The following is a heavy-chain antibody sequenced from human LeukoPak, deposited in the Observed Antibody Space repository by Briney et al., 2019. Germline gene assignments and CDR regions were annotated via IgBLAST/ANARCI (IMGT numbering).Heavy chain of an antibody. CDR2: IYPGDSDT. D-gene: IGHD3-10*01. Sequence: GESLKISCKGSGYSFTSYWIGWVRQMPGKGLEWMGIIYPGDSDTRYSPSFQGQVTISADKSISTAYLQWSSLKASDTAMYYCARKGKFIGSGSYSPPTFDYWGQGTLVTVSS. J-gene: IGHJ4*02. CDR3: ARKGKFIGSGSYSPPTFDY. V-gene: IGHV5-51*01. CDR1: GYSFTSYW.